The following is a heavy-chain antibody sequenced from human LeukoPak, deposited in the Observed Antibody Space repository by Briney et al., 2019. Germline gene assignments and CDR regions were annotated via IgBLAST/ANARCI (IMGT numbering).Heavy chain of an antibody. D-gene: IGHD3-10*01. CDR1: GYTFTGYY. CDR2: INPNSGGT. V-gene: IGHV1-2*02. CDR3: ARVGPARIRITMVRGPFDP. Sequence: ASVKVSCKASGYTFTGYYMHWVRQAPGQGLEWMGWINPNSGGTNYAQKFQGRVTMTRDTSISTAYMELSRLRSDDTAVYYCARVGPARIRITMVRGPFDPWGQGTLVTVSS. J-gene: IGHJ5*02.